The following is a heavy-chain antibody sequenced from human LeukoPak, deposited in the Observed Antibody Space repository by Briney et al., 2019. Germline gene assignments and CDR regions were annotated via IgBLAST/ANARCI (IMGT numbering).Heavy chain of an antibody. CDR3: AKESASFHSLGASFDH. J-gene: IGHJ4*02. Sequence: HPGGSLRLSCAASGFTFSSYAMSWVRQAPGKGLEWVSAISGSGGSTYYADSVKGRFTISRDTAKNTLFLQMNSLGVEGTAVYYCAKESASFHSLGASFDHWGQGTLVTVSS. D-gene: IGHD3-16*01. V-gene: IGHV3-23*01. CDR2: ISGSGGST. CDR1: GFTFSSYA.